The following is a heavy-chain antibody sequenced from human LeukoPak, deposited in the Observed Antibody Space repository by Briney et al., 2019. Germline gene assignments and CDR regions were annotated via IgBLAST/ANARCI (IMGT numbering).Heavy chain of an antibody. CDR3: ARCPDYGDYHFDY. D-gene: IGHD4-17*01. J-gene: IGHJ4*02. CDR2: ISAYTGDA. CDR1: GYTFSNYG. V-gene: IGHV1-18*01. Sequence: GASVKVSCKASGYTFSNYGISWLRQAPGQGLEWMGWISAYTGDANYPQNLQGRVIMTTDTSTSTAYTELRSLRSDDTAVYYCARCPDYGDYHFDYWGQGTLVTVSS.